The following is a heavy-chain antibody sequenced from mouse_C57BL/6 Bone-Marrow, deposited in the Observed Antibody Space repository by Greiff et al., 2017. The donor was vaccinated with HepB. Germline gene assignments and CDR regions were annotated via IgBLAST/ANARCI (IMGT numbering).Heavy chain of an antibody. CDR1: GFSLTSYG. J-gene: IGHJ4*01. CDR3: AKKLLRFYYAMDY. V-gene: IGHV2-5*01. D-gene: IGHD1-1*01. CDR2: IWRGGST. Sequence: VKLMESGPGLVQPSQSLSITCTVSGFSLTSYGVHWVRQSPGKGLEWLGVIWRGGSTDYNAAFMSRLSITKDNSKSQVFFKMNSLQADDTAIYYCAKKLLRFYYAMDYWGQGTSVTVSS.